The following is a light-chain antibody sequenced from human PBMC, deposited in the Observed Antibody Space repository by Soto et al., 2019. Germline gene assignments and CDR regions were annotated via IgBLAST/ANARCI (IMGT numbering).Light chain of an antibody. CDR2: TAS. CDR1: QGVSTW. CDR3: QQAASFPIN. Sequence: DIQMTQSPSTLSASVGDGVTITCRASQGVSTWLAWYQQKPGKAPNLLIYTASSLQSGVPSRFSGSGSGTDFTLTINGLQPEDFATYYCQQAASFPINFGQGTRLEIK. V-gene: IGKV1-12*01. J-gene: IGKJ5*01.